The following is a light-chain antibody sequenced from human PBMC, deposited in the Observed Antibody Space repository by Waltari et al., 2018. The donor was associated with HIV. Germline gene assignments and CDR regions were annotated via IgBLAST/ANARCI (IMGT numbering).Light chain of an antibody. Sequence: DIVMSQSPDSLAVSLGERDTINCTSSQSVLKRSNRSKTYLAWYKQEVGQPPMLLIYWASVRASGVPERFSGSGSGTDFTLTINSLQSEDVAVYYCQQYYSNPRTFGRGTKVEV. CDR1: QSVLKRSNRSKTY. V-gene: IGKV4-1*01. J-gene: IGKJ1*01. CDR2: WAS. CDR3: QQYYSNPRT.